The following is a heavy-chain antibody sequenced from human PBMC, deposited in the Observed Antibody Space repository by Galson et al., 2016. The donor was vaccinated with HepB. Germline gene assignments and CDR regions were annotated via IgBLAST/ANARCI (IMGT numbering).Heavy chain of an antibody. V-gene: IGHV3-21*01. Sequence: SLRLSCAASGFSFRTSVMNWVRQPPGKGLEWVSSITSSGNYIQFADSLKGRFTISRDHARNSLFLQMNSLRAEDTAVYYCAREVEGLDVWGQGTTVTVSS. J-gene: IGHJ6*02. CDR2: ITSSGNYI. CDR1: GFSFRTSV. CDR3: AREVEGLDV.